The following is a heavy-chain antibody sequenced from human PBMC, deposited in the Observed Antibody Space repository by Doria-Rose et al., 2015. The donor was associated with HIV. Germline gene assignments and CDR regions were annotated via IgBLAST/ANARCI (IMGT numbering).Heavy chain of an antibody. CDR3: ARGLLRGGWNDVDYYYGMDV. CDR2: INHGGST. Sequence: QVQLQQWDAGLVKPSETLSLTCAVFGGSFSGYYWSWIRQPPVKGLEWIGVINHGGSTNYKSSLKSRVTISLDTSKNLFSLKLSSVTAADTAVYYCARGLLRGGWNDVDYYYGMDVWGQGTTVTVSS. CDR1: GGSFSGYY. D-gene: IGHD1-1*01. J-gene: IGHJ6*02. V-gene: IGHV4-34*01.